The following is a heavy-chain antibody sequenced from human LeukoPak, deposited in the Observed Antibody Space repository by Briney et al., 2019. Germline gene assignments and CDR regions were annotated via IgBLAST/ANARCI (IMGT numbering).Heavy chain of an antibody. CDR2: IIPIFGTA. V-gene: IGHV1-69*13. J-gene: IGHJ3*02. CDR3: AGSRDGDDAFDI. Sequence: GASVKVSCKASGGTFSSYAISWVRQAPGQGLEWMGGIIPIFGTANYAQKFQGRVTITADESTSTAYMELSSLRSEDTAVYYCAGSRDGDDAFDIWGQRTMVTVSS. D-gene: IGHD5-24*01. CDR1: GGTFSSYA.